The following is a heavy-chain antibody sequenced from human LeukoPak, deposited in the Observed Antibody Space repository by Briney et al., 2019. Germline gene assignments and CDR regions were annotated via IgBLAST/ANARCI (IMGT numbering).Heavy chain of an antibody. CDR3: ARGWGSGSYYNDAFDI. CDR2: INPSGGST. D-gene: IGHD3-10*01. CDR1: GYTFTSYY. Sequence: ASVTVSCKASGYTFTSYYMHWVRQAPGQGLEWMGIINPSGGSTSYAQKFQGRVTMTRDTSTSTVYMELSSLRSEDTAVYYCARGWGSGSYYNDAFDIWGQGTMVTVSS. J-gene: IGHJ3*02. V-gene: IGHV1-46*01.